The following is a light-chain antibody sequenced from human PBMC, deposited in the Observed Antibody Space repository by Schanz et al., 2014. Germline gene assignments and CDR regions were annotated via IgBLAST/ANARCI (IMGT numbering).Light chain of an antibody. Sequence: EMVMTQSPATLSVSPGERATLSCRASQNIFSNLAWYQQKSGQAPRLLIFGASTRATGIPARFSGSGSGTEFTLTISSLQSEDFAVYFCQHYNNWPPLMYTFGQGTKLEMK. V-gene: IGKV3-15*01. CDR3: QHYNNWPPLMYT. J-gene: IGKJ2*01. CDR1: QNIFSN. CDR2: GAS.